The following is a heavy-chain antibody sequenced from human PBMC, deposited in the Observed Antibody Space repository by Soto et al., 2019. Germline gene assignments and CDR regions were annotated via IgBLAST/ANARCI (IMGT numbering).Heavy chain of an antibody. V-gene: IGHV3-23*01. D-gene: IGHD3-22*01. CDR1: GFTFSSYA. J-gene: IGHJ4*02. CDR3: ARSYYYDSSGYYYSSYFDY. CDR2: ISGSGGST. Sequence: PGGSLRLSCAASGFTFSSYAMGWVRQAPGKGLEWVSAISGSGGSTYYADSVKGRFTISRDNSKNTLYLQMNSLRAEDTAVYYCARSYYYDSSGYYYSSYFDYWGQGTLVTVSS.